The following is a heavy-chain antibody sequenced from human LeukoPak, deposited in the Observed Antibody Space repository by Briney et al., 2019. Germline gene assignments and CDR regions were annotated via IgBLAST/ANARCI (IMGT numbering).Heavy chain of an antibody. D-gene: IGHD3-3*01. J-gene: IGHJ5*02. CDR3: SRATWAPIFGVVKDGYWFEP. Sequence: ASVKVSCKASGYTFTGYYIHWVRHAPGQGLEWMGWINPNSGCTNYAQKVQGRVTMTRDTSITTAYMELTRLRSDHTAEYHLSRATWAPIFGVVKDGYWFEPWGPGNLVTVSS. V-gene: IGHV1-2*02. CDR1: GYTFTGYY. CDR2: INPNSGCT.